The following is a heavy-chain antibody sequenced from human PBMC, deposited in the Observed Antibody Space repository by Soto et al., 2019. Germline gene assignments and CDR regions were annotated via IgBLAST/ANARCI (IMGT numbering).Heavy chain of an antibody. CDR1: GFSFRDYF. Sequence: SLKISCAASGFSFRDYFMSWLRQAPGKGLEWVSYIGPYGNSIYYADSVKGRFTISRDDATKSLHLHVNSLRTDDTAVYYCARDDHTYGVYWGQGTPVTVSS. D-gene: IGHD2-21*01. J-gene: IGHJ4*02. CDR3: ARDDHTYGVY. V-gene: IGHV3-11*01. CDR2: IGPYGNSI.